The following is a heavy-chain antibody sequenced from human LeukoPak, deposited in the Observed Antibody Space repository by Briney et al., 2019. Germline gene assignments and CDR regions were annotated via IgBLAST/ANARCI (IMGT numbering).Heavy chain of an antibody. J-gene: IGHJ4*02. CDR3: VAQGYNWNAYESLGYFDY. Sequence: ASVKVSCKASGYTFTSYDINWVRQATGQGLEWMGWMNPNSGNTGYAQKFQGRVTMTGNTSISTAYMELSSLRSEDTAVYYCVAQGYNWNAYESLGYFDYWGQGTLVTVSS. D-gene: IGHD1-20*01. CDR2: MNPNSGNT. CDR1: GYTFTSYD. V-gene: IGHV1-8*01.